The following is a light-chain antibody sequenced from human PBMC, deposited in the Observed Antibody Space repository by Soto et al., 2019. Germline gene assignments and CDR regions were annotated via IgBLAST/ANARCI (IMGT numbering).Light chain of an antibody. Sequence: DIVMTQSPLSLSFRPGEPSSISCGSSQSLLHTNEYNYLDWYLQRPGQSPQLLIYGASTRATGIPARFSGSGSGTEFTLTISSLQSEDFAVYYCQQYNNWPPITFGQGTRLEIK. CDR3: QQYNNWPPIT. CDR2: GAS. CDR1: QSLLHTNEYNY. V-gene: IGKV2-28*01. J-gene: IGKJ5*01.